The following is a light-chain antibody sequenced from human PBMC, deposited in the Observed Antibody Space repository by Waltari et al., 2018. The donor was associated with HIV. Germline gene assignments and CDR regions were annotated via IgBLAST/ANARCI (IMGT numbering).Light chain of an antibody. V-gene: IGKV3-11*01. CDR2: DAS. CDR1: QSVSSN. Sequence: EIVLTQSPATLSLSPGERATLSCRASQSVSSNLAWYQQKPGQAPRLLIYDASNRATGIPARFSGSGSGTDFTLTISSLEPEDFAVYYCQKRSNWLTFGGGTKVEIK. J-gene: IGKJ4*01. CDR3: QKRSNWLT.